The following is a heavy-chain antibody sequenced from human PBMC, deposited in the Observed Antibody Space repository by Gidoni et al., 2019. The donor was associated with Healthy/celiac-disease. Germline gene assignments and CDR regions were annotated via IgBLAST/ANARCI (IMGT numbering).Heavy chain of an antibody. Sequence: QVQLQESGPGLVKPSETLSLTCTVSGGSISSYYWSWIRQPPGKGLEWIGYIYYSGSTNYNPSLKSRVTISVDTSKNQFSLKLSSVTAADTAVYYCARDGAVATSYNWFDPWGQGTLVTVSS. CDR3: ARDGAVATSYNWFDP. CDR2: IYYSGST. D-gene: IGHD5-12*01. J-gene: IGHJ5*02. V-gene: IGHV4-59*01. CDR1: GGSISSYY.